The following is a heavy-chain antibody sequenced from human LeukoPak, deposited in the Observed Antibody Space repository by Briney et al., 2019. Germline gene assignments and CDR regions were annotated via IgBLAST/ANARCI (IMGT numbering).Heavy chain of an antibody. V-gene: IGHV3-48*03. CDR1: GFTFSSYA. CDR3: AREIAAVYYYYYGMDV. J-gene: IGHJ6*02. D-gene: IGHD6-13*01. Sequence: GGSLRLSCAASGFTFSSYAMNWVRQAPGKGLEWVSYISTSGDTIYYADSVKGRFTISRDNAKNSLYLQMNSLRAGDTAVYYCAREIAAVYYYYYGMDVWGQGTTVTVSS. CDR2: ISTSGDTI.